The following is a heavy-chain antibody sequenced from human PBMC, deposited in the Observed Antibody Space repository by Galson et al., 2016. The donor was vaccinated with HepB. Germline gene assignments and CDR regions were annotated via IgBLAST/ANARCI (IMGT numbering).Heavy chain of an antibody. J-gene: IGHJ6*03. CDR1: GYTFTTYG. D-gene: IGHD3-3*01. CDR2: ISAYNGNT. V-gene: IGHV1-18*04. CDR3: ARVIRNFDFWSTYYYYMDV. Sequence: SGYTFTTYGISWVRQAPGQGLEWVGWISAYNGNTNHAQKLQGRVTMTTDTSTSTAYMELRSLRSDDTAVYYCARVIRNFDFWSTYYYYMDVWSKGTTVTVSS.